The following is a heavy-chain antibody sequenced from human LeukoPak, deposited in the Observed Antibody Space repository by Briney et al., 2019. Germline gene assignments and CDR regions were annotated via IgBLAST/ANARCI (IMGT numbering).Heavy chain of an antibody. Sequence: GGSLRLSCAASGFTFSTYAMIWVRQAPGEGLEWVSGISGSGGKTSYADSVKGRFTIPRDNSRNTLYLQMNSLRAEDTAVYYCAKDASNYDSSGYYYYWGQGTLVTVSS. V-gene: IGHV3-23*01. CDR1: GFTFSTYA. D-gene: IGHD3-22*01. J-gene: IGHJ4*02. CDR3: AKDASNYDSSGYYYY. CDR2: ISGSGGKT.